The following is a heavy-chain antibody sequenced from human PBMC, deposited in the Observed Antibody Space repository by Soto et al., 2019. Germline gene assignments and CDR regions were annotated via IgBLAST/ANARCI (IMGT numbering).Heavy chain of an antibody. V-gene: IGHV3-48*01. D-gene: IGHD2-15*01. J-gene: IGHJ5*02. CDR3: ARDGCSGSNCLNWFDP. CDR2: ISSSSTTK. CDR1: GFTFSSYS. Sequence: EVQLVESGGGLVQPGGSLRLSCAASGFTFSSYSMNWVRQAPGKGLEWVSYISSSSTTKYYADSVKGRFTISRDNANNSLYLQMNSLRVEDTAVYYCARDGCSGSNCLNWFDPWGQGNLFTVSS.